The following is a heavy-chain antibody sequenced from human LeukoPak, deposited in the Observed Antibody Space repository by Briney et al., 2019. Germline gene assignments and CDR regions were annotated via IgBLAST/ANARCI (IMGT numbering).Heavy chain of an antibody. D-gene: IGHD3-3*01. CDR1: GFTFSSYS. CDR2: ISSSSSTI. CDR3: EAVWSGYNMPYYYYGMDV. Sequence: GRSLRLSCAASGFTFSSYSMNWVRQAPGKGLEWVSYISSSSSTIYYADSVKGRFTISRDNAKNSLYLQMNSLRAEDTAVYYCEAVWSGYNMPYYYYGMDVWGQGTTVTVSS. V-gene: IGHV3-48*01. J-gene: IGHJ6*02.